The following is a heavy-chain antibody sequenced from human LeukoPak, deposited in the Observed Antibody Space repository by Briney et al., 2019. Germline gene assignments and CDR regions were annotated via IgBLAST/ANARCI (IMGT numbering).Heavy chain of an antibody. Sequence: PSETLSPTCAVYGGSFSGYNWGWIRQPPGKGLEWIGSFDNSGSTYYNPSLKSRVTISVDTSKDQFSLKLTSVTAADTAVYYCARRAGGYSHPYDYWGQRILVTVSS. V-gene: IGHV4-34*01. D-gene: IGHD4-23*01. CDR1: GGSFSGYN. CDR3: ARRAGGYSHPYDY. CDR2: FDNSGST. J-gene: IGHJ4*02.